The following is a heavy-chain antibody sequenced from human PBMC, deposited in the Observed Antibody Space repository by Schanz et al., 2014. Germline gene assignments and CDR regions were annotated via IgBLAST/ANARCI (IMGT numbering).Heavy chain of an antibody. D-gene: IGHD7-27*01. V-gene: IGHV3-21*04. CDR3: ARENLNWEAFDI. Sequence: EVQLLESGGALEQPGGSLRLSCAASGFTVTSYYMSWVRQSPGKGLEWVSCISGTSSHIYYADSVRGRFTISRDNAKNSLYLEMTSLRGEDTAVYYCARENLNWEAFDIWGQGTVVTVSS. CDR1: GFTVTSYY. CDR2: ISGTSSHI. J-gene: IGHJ3*02.